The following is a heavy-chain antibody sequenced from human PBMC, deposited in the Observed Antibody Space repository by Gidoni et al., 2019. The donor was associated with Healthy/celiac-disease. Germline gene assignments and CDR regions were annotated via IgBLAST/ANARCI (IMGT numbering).Heavy chain of an antibody. CDR3: ARDGRLRLGELSLVAYYYGMDV. Sequence: QVQLQESGPGLVKPSETLSLTCTVSGGSISSYYWSWIRQPAGKGLEWIGRIYTSGSTNYNPSLKSRVTMSVDTPKNQFSLKLSSVTAADTAVYYCARDGRLRLGELSLVAYYYGMDVWGQGTTVTVSS. CDR1: GGSISSYY. CDR2: IYTSGST. V-gene: IGHV4-4*07. D-gene: IGHD3-16*02. J-gene: IGHJ6*02.